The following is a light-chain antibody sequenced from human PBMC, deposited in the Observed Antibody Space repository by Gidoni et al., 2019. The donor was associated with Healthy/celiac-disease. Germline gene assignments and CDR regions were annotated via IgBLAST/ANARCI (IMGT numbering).Light chain of an antibody. CDR3: SSYTSSSPYV. CDR2: DVS. CDR1: SSDAGGYNY. V-gene: IGLV2-14*01. J-gene: IGLJ1*01. Sequence: QSALTQPASVSGSPGQSITISCTGTSSDAGGYNYVSWYPQHPGKAPKLMIYDVSNRPSGVSNRFSGSKSGNTASLTISGLQAEDEADYYCSSYTSSSPYVFGTGTKVTVL.